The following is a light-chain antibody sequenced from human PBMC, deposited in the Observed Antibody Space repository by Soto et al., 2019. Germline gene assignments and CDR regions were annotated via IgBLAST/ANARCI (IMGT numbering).Light chain of an antibody. CDR2: DVS. J-gene: IGLJ1*01. CDR1: SSDVGGYNY. V-gene: IGLV2-14*01. CDR3: SSYTSSSTLLYV. Sequence: QSALTQPASVSGSXGQXXTXSCTGTSSDVGGYNYVSWYQQHPGKAPKLMIYDVSNRPSGVSNRFSGSKSGNTASLTISGLQAEDEADYYCSSYTSSSTLLYVFGTGTKVTVL.